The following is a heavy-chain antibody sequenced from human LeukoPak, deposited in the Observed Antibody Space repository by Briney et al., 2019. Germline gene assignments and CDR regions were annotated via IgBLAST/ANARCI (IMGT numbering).Heavy chain of an antibody. CDR3: ARGPLHVALSSGYLKWLDP. CDR1: GGSFRSST. V-gene: IGHV1-69*05. J-gene: IGHJ5*02. CDR2: IIPIFGTA. D-gene: IGHD3-22*01. Sequence: SVKVSCKASGGSFRSSTFAWVRQAPGRGLEWMGGIIPIFGTANYALEFQGRATITTDESTSTVYMELSSLISEDTAMYYCARGPLHVALSSGYLKWLDPWGQGSLVTVSS.